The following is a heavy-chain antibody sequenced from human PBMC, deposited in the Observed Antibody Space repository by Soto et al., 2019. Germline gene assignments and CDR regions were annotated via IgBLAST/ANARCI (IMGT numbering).Heavy chain of an antibody. CDR3: ARAGYYGSGFLY. D-gene: IGHD3-10*01. J-gene: IGHJ4*02. CDR2: IYYSGST. CDR1: GGSISSYY. V-gene: IGHV4-59*01. Sequence: QVQLQESGPGLVKPSETLSLTCTVSGGSISSYYWSWIRQPPGKGLEWIGYIYYSGSTNYNPSLKSRVTVSVDTSKSQFSLKLSSVTAADTALYYCARAGYYGSGFLYWGQGTLVTVSS.